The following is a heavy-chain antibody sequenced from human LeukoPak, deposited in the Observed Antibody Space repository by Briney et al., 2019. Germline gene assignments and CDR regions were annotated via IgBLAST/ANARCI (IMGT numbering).Heavy chain of an antibody. Sequence: PGGSLRLSCAASGFTFSDYYLSWIRQAPGKGLEWVSAISGSGDSTYYADSVKGRFTISRDNSKNTLYLQMNSLRAEDTAVYYCAKRIQLWFSYWGQGTLVTVSS. CDR1: GFTFSDYY. CDR3: AKRIQLWFSY. CDR2: ISGSGDST. D-gene: IGHD5-18*01. V-gene: IGHV3-23*01. J-gene: IGHJ4*02.